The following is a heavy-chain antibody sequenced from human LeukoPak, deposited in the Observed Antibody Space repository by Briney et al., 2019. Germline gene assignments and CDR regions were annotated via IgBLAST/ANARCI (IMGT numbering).Heavy chain of an antibody. CDR3: ARDRSSGYSTKAALDY. D-gene: IGHD3-22*01. V-gene: IGHV3-21*01. J-gene: IGHJ4*02. Sequence: PGGSLRLSCAASGFTFSSYSMNWVRQAPGKGLEWVSSISSSSRYIYYADSVKGRFTISRDNAKNSLYLQMNSLRAEDTAVYYCARDRSSGYSTKAALDYWGQGTLVTVSS. CDR1: GFTFSSYS. CDR2: ISSSSRYI.